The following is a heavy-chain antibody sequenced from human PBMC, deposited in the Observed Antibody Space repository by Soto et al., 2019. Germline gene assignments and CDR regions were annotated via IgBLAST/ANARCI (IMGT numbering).Heavy chain of an antibody. V-gene: IGHV3-23*01. D-gene: IGHD4-17*01. J-gene: IGHJ5*02. CDR3: AKAAHTVTTFWDL. Sequence: GGSLRLSCEGSGYPFARDAMSWVRQVPGKGLQWVASVSGSGADKHYSDSVRGRFTISRDNSKNTLFLQLNSLRAEDTAVYYCAKAAHTVTTFWDLWGQGTLVTVSS. CDR1: GYPFARDA. CDR2: VSGSGADK.